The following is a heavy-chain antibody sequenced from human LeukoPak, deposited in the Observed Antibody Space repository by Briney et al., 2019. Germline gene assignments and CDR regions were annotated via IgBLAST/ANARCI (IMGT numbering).Heavy chain of an antibody. V-gene: IGHV3-30*02. CDR2: IRYDGSNK. CDR1: GFTFSSYG. D-gene: IGHD2-2*01. Sequence: GGSLRLSCAASGFTFSSYGMHWVRQAPGKGLEWVAFIRYDGSNKYYADSVKGRFTISRDNSKNTLYLQMNSLRAEDTAVYYCAKAYCSSTSCPPGGYYFDSWGQRTLVTVSS. CDR3: AKAYCSSTSCPPGGYYFDS. J-gene: IGHJ4*02.